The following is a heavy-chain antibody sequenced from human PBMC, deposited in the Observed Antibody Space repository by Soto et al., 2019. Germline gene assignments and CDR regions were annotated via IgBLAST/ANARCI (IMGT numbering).Heavy chain of an antibody. Sequence: PVGSLRLSCAGSGLTFRNDWLSWVRQAPGKGLEWVANINQDGSERYYVDSVRGRFTISRDNVENSLYLQLNSLRPEDTAVYYCVVYGYGVSAAAYWGQGTLVTVSS. D-gene: IGHD4-17*01. V-gene: IGHV3-7*03. CDR1: GLTFRNDW. CDR2: INQDGSER. CDR3: VVYGYGVSAAAY. J-gene: IGHJ4*02.